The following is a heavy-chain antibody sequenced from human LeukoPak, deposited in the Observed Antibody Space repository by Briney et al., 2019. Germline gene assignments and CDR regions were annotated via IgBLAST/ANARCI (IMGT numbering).Heavy chain of an antibody. CDR3: ARVRTWELPLDY. J-gene: IGHJ4*02. Sequence: GGSLRLSCAASGFTFTDFSLNWVRQAPGKGLEWVASISSTSTYIYYAVSVRGRFTISRDNAKNSLYLQMNSLRAEDTAVYYCARVRTWELPLDYWGQGTLVAVSS. V-gene: IGHV3-21*01. CDR1: GFTFTDFS. D-gene: IGHD1-26*01. CDR2: ISSTSTYI.